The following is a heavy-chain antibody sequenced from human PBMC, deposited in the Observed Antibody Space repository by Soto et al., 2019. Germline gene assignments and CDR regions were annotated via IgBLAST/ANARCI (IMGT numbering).Heavy chain of an antibody. CDR3: ASYRGALYFES. CDR2: VFYGGT. V-gene: IGHV4-59*01. J-gene: IGHJ4*02. Sequence: HSETLSLTCSVYGGSLSSNNWSWIRKSPDKGLEWLGYVFYGGTDYNPSLGGRVSMSVETSKSQFSLKLTSVTVADTAVYYCASYRGALYFESWGPGILVTVSS. D-gene: IGHD3-16*01. CDR1: GGSLSSNN.